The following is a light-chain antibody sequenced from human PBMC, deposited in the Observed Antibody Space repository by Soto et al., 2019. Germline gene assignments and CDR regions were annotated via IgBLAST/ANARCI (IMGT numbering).Light chain of an antibody. V-gene: IGLV2-14*01. J-gene: IGLJ2*01. Sequence: QSALTQPASVSGSPGQSITISCTGTISDIGGYNFISWYQHHPGKAPKLVIYDVNNRPSGVSNRFSGSKSGNTASLTISGLQAEDEADYYCTSYTSSNTLDLVFGGGTKLTVL. CDR1: ISDIGGYNF. CDR3: TSYTSSNTLDLV. CDR2: DVN.